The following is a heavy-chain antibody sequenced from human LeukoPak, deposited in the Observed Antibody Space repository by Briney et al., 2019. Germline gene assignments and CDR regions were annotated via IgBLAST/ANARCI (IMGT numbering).Heavy chain of an antibody. CDR2: IKQDGSEK. Sequence: GGSLRLSCSASGFTLSSYAMSWVRQAPGKGLEWVANIKQDGSEKYYVDSVKGRFTISRDNAKNSLYLQMNSLRAEDTAVYYCARGNIVLMVYALPNFDYWGQGTLVTVSS. V-gene: IGHV3-7*01. CDR1: GFTLSSYA. D-gene: IGHD2-8*01. CDR3: ARGNIVLMVYALPNFDY. J-gene: IGHJ4*02.